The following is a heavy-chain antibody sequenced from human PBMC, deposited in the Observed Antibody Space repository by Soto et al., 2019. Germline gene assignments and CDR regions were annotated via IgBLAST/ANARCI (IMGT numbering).Heavy chain of an antibody. CDR3: ARRSSSSLYYYYGMDV. Sequence: PVGSLRLSCAASGFTFSDYYMSWIRQAPGKGLEWVSYISSSSSYTNYADSVKGRFTISRDNAKNSLYLQMNSLRAEDTAVYYCARRSSSSLYYYYGMDVWGQGTTVTVSS. CDR1: GFTFSDYY. V-gene: IGHV3-11*06. D-gene: IGHD6-6*01. J-gene: IGHJ6*02. CDR2: ISSSSSYT.